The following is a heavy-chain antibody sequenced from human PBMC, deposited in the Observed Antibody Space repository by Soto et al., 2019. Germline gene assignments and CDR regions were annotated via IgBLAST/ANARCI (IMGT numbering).Heavy chain of an antibody. J-gene: IGHJ6*04. D-gene: IGHD3-3*01. Sequence: ASVKVSCKASGGTFSSYAISWVRQAPGQGLEWMGGIIPIFGTANYAQKFQGRVTITADESTSTAYMELSSLRSEDTAVYYCARDRRGLLDFWSGSYGMDVWGEGTTVTVYS. V-gene: IGHV1-69*13. CDR1: GGTFSSYA. CDR2: IIPIFGTA. CDR3: ARDRRGLLDFWSGSYGMDV.